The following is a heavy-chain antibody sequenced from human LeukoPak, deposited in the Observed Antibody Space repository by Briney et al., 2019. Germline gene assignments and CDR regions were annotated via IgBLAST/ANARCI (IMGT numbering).Heavy chain of an antibody. Sequence: SETLSLTCTVSGGSISSYYWSWIRQPPGKGLEWIGYIYYSGSTNYNPSLKSRVTLSVDTSKNQFSLKLSSVTGVDAAVYYCSRLSGRWCGESPDRLDVWGQGTTVTVSS. CDR3: SRLSGRWCGESPDRLDV. D-gene: IGHD3-10*01. V-gene: IGHV4-59*08. CDR1: GGSISSYY. J-gene: IGHJ6*02. CDR2: IYYSGST.